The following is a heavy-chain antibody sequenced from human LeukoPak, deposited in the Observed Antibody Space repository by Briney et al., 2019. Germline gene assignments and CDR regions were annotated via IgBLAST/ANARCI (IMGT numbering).Heavy chain of an antibody. CDR1: GGTFSSYA. J-gene: IGHJ3*02. CDR2: IIPIFGTA. CDR3: ARDRDSGSHNAFDI. Sequence: VASVKVSCKASGGTFSSYAISWVRQAPGQGLEWMGGIIPIFGTANYAQKFQGRVTITTDESTSTAYMELSSLRSDDTAVYYCARDRDSGSHNAFDIWGQGTMVTVSS. V-gene: IGHV1-69*05. D-gene: IGHD1-26*01.